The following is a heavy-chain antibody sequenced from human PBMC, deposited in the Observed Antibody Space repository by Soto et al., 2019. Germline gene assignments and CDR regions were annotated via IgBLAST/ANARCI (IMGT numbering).Heavy chain of an antibody. CDR2: INPNSGDI. V-gene: IGHV1-2*02. Sequence: GASVKVSCKASGYTFTAYYIHWVRQAPGQGLEWMGWINPNSGDINYAQKFQGRVTMTRDTSITTAYMELSRLRSDDTAVYYCGRVYRDFDYYGMDVWGQGTTVTVSS. CDR3: GRVYRDFDYYGMDV. J-gene: IGHJ6*02. CDR1: GYTFTAYY. D-gene: IGHD1-26*01.